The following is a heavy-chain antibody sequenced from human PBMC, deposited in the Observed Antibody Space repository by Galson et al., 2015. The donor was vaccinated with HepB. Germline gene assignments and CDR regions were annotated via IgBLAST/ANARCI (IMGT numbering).Heavy chain of an antibody. CDR2: INAGNGNT. CDR1: YTFTSYA. D-gene: IGHD3-22*01. V-gene: IGHV1-3*01. Sequence: YTFTSYAMHWVRQAPGQRLEWMGWINAGNGNTKYSQKFQGRVTITRDTSASTAYMELSSLRSEDTAVYYCASPPPNYYDSSGYYQGDAFDIWGQGTMVTVSS. J-gene: IGHJ3*02. CDR3: ASPPPNYYDSSGYYQGDAFDI.